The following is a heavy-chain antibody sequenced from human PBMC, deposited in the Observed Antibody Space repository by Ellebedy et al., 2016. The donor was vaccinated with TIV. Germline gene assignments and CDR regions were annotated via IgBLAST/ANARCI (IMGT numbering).Heavy chain of an antibody. Sequence: GESLKISCAASGLHFSSYVMSWVRQAPGKGLEWVSVISGSGGTTKYAESVKGRFTISRDDSKNTLSLQMNSLRAEDTAVYYCSRSNYGGTVGNPRDAFDIWGQGTLVTVSS. CDR1: GLHFSSYV. CDR2: ISGSGGTT. D-gene: IGHD4-23*01. J-gene: IGHJ3*02. V-gene: IGHV3-23*01. CDR3: SRSNYGGTVGNPRDAFDI.